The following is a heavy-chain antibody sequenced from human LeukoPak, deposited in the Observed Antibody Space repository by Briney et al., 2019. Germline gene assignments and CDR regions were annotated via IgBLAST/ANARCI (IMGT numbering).Heavy chain of an antibody. CDR2: IIPIFGTA. CDR1: GGTFSSYA. D-gene: IGHD3-10*01. Sequence: SVKVSCKASGGTFSSYAISWVRQAPGQGLEWMGGIIPIFGTANYAQKFQGRVTMTRNTSISTAYMELSSLRSDDTAVYYCARVVRGLGWFDPWGQGTLVTVSS. J-gene: IGHJ5*02. V-gene: IGHV1-69*05. CDR3: ARVVRGLGWFDP.